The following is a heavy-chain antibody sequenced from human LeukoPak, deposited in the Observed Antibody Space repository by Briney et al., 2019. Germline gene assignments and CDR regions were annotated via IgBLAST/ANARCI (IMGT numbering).Heavy chain of an antibody. CDR3: ASRYGSGSNNWFDP. CDR2: IYYSGST. D-gene: IGHD3-10*01. CDR1: GGSISSYF. J-gene: IGHJ5*02. Sequence: PSETLSLTCTVSGGSISSYFWSWFRQPPGKGLEWIGYIYYSGSTNYNPSLKSRVTISVDTSKNQFSLKLSSVTAADTAVYYCASRYGSGSNNWFDPWGQGTLVTVSS. V-gene: IGHV4-59*01.